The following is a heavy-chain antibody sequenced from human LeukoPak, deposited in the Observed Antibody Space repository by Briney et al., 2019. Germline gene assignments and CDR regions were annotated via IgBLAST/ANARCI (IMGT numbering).Heavy chain of an antibody. CDR2: IYTSGST. V-gene: IGHV4-61*02. D-gene: IGHD6-13*01. Sequence: PSQTLSLTCTVSGGSISSGSYYWSWIRQPAGKGLEWIGRIYTSGSTNYNPSLKSRVTISVDTSKNQFSLKLSSVTAADTAVYYCARGGVLRGAIDPWGQGTQVTVSS. CDR1: GGSISSGSYY. J-gene: IGHJ5*02. CDR3: ARGGVLRGAIDP.